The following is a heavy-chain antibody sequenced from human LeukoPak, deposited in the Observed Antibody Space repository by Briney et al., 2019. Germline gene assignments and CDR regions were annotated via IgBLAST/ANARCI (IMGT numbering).Heavy chain of an antibody. V-gene: IGHV1-18*01. D-gene: IGHD3-22*01. Sequence: ASVKLSCKSSGYTFTIYCISWVRGAPGQGREWMGWISVYNGNTNNAQKVQGRVTMTTDTSTSKDYIELRSLRYDDTAVYYCARVYNDYDTSGYYLGQYLDHWRRGTLVTVSS. J-gene: IGHJ4*02. CDR2: ISVYNGNT. CDR3: ARVYNDYDTSGYYLGQYLDH. CDR1: GYTFTIYC.